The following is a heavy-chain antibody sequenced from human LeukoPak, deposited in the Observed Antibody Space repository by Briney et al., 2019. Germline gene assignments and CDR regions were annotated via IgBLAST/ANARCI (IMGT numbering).Heavy chain of an antibody. CDR3: ARAFSTTSYNWFDP. J-gene: IGHJ5*02. Sequence: GASVKVSCKASGGTFSSYAISWVRQAPGQGLEWMGWISAYNGNTNYAQKLQGRVTMTTDTSTSTAYMELRSLRSDDTAVYYCARAFSTTSYNWFDPWGQGTLVTVSS. CDR1: GGTFSSYA. CDR2: ISAYNGNT. D-gene: IGHD2-2*01. V-gene: IGHV1-18*01.